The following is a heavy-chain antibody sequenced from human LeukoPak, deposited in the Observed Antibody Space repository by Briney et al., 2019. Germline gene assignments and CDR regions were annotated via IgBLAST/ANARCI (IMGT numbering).Heavy chain of an antibody. V-gene: IGHV3-21*01. J-gene: IGHJ6*02. CDR1: GFTFNSYS. D-gene: IGHD3-3*01. Sequence: KPGGSLRLSCAASGFTFNSYSMNWVRQAPGKGLEWVSSISSSSSYIYYADSVKGRFTISRDNAKNSLYLQMNSLRAEDTAVYYCARDRYDFWSGYYYYYYYYGMEVWGQGTTVTVSS. CDR2: ISSSSSYI. CDR3: ARDRYDFWSGYYYYYYYYGMEV.